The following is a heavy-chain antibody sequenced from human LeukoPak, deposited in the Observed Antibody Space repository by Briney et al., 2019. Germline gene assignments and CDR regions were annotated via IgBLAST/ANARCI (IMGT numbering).Heavy chain of an antibody. CDR2: IKKDGSEK. J-gene: IGHJ4*02. D-gene: IGHD4-11*01. V-gene: IGHV3-7*01. Sequence: GGSLRLSCAASGFTFSSHWMSWVRQAPGKGLEWVANIKKDGSEKYYVDAVKGRFTISRDNAKNSLYLQMNSLRAEDTAVYYCARHGAPGSVTEYFDYWGQGTLVTVSS. CDR3: ARHGAPGSVTEYFDY. CDR1: GFTFSSHW.